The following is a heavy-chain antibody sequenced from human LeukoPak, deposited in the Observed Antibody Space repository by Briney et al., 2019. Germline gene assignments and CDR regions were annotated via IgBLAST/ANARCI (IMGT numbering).Heavy chain of an antibody. CDR1: GFTFSSYA. V-gene: IGHV3-23*01. Sequence: GGSLRLSCAASGFTFSSYAMSWVRQAPGKGLEWVSAISGSGGSTYYADSVKGRFTISRDNSKNTLYPQMNSLRAEDTAVYYCAKDIVGATHHRDAFDIWGQGTMVTVSS. CDR3: AKDIVGATHHRDAFDI. J-gene: IGHJ3*02. CDR2: ISGSGGST. D-gene: IGHD1-26*01.